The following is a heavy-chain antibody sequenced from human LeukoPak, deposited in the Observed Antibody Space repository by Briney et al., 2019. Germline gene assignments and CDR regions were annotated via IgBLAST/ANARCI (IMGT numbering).Heavy chain of an antibody. V-gene: IGHV4-59*01. D-gene: IGHD3-22*01. Sequence: SETLSLTCTVSGGSISSYYWSWIRQPPGKGLEWIGYIYYSGSTNYNPSLKSRVTISVDTSKNQFSLKLSSVTAADTAVYYCARQDAGGYYDSSGYDYWGQGTLVTVSS. CDR3: ARQDAGGYYDSSGYDY. J-gene: IGHJ4*02. CDR1: GGSISSYY. CDR2: IYYSGST.